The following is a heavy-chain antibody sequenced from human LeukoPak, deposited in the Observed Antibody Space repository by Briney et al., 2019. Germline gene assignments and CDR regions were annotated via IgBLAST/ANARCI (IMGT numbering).Heavy chain of an antibody. V-gene: IGHV3-30*02. J-gene: IGHJ4*02. Sequence: PGGSLRLSCAASGFTFSIYGMHWVRQAPGKGLEWVAFIRYDGSNKYYADSVKGRFTISRDNSKNTLYLQMNSLRAEDTAVYYCAKDTVDTAMVKSPEGLVDYWGQGTLVTVSS. CDR2: IRYDGSNK. CDR3: AKDTVDTAMVKSPEGLVDY. D-gene: IGHD5-18*01. CDR1: GFTFSIYG.